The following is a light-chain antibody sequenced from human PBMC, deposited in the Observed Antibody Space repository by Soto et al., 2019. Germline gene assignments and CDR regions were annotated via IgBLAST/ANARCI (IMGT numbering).Light chain of an antibody. V-gene: IGLV2-14*03. CDR1: SSDVGGYKY. J-gene: IGLJ1*01. Sequence: ALTQPASVSGSPGQSITISCTGTSSDVGGYKYVSWFQQYPGKVPKLIIYEVNDRPSGVSNRFSASKSGNTASLTISGLQAEDEADYYCSSYKRQSTYVFGTGTKVTVL. CDR2: EVN. CDR3: SSYKRQSTYV.